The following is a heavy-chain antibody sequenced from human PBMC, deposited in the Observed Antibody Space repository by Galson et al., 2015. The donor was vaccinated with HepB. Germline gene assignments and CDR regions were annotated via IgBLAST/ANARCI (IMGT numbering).Heavy chain of an antibody. J-gene: IGHJ4*02. CDR3: ARGGEGYCSSTSCPGEY. D-gene: IGHD2-2*01. V-gene: IGHV1-69*13. Sequence: SVKVSCKASGGTFSSYAISWVRQAPGQGLEWMGGIIPIFDTANYAQKFQGRVTITADESTSTAYMELSSLRSEDTAVYYCARGGEGYCSSTSCPGEYWGQGTLVTVSS. CDR1: GGTFSSYA. CDR2: IIPIFDTA.